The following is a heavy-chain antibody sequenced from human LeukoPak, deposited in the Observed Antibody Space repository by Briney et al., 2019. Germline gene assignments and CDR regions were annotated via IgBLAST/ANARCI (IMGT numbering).Heavy chain of an antibody. CDR2: IIPILGIA. CDR3: ARIRPLGGDYYYYGMDV. Sequence: SVKVSCKASGGTFSSYAISWVRQAPGQGLEWMGRIIPILGIANYAQKFQGRVTITADKSTSIAYMELSSLRSEDTAVYYCARIRPLGGDYYYYGMDVWGQGTTVTVSS. J-gene: IGHJ6*02. D-gene: IGHD2-21*01. V-gene: IGHV1-69*04. CDR1: GGTFSSYA.